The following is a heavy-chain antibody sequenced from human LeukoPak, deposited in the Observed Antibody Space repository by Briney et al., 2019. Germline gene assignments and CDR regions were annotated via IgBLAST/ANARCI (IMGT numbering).Heavy chain of an antibody. J-gene: IGHJ3*02. V-gene: IGHV1-8*03. D-gene: IGHD3-22*01. Sequence: ASVKVSCKVSGYTLTELSMHWVRQATGQGLEWMGWMNPNSGKTGYAQKFQGRVTITRNTSISTAYMELSSLRSEDTAVYYCAREANYYDSSGYPYDAFDIWGQGTMVTVSS. CDR1: GYTLTELS. CDR2: MNPNSGKT. CDR3: AREANYYDSSGYPYDAFDI.